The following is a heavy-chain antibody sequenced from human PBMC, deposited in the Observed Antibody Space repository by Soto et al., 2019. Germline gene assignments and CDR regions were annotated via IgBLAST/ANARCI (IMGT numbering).Heavy chain of an antibody. CDR2: ISSSSSTI. Sequence: EVQLVESGGGLVQPGGSLRLSCAASGFTFSSYSMNWVRQAPGKGLEWVSYISSSSSTIYYADSVKGRFTISRDNAKNSLYLQMNSLRDEDTAVYYCARAGDCSSTSCYAYYYYYGMDVWGQGTTVTVSS. V-gene: IGHV3-48*02. CDR1: GFTFSSYS. J-gene: IGHJ6*02. D-gene: IGHD2-2*01. CDR3: ARAGDCSSTSCYAYYYYYGMDV.